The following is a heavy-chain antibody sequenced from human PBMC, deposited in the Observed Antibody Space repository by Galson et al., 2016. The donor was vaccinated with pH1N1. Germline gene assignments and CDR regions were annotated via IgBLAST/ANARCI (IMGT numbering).Heavy chain of an antibody. CDR2: IIPMFGTV. D-gene: IGHD3-22*01. CDR3: ARGAYYYDSTDVHAFDI. Sequence: SVKVSCKASGDIFISYALNWVRQAPGQGPEWMGRIIPMFGTVNYAPKFQGRVTISAGESTTTAYMEMSSLRSDDTAVYYCARGAYYYDSTDVHAFDIWGQGTMVTASS. J-gene: IGHJ3*02. CDR1: GDIFISYA. V-gene: IGHV1-69*13.